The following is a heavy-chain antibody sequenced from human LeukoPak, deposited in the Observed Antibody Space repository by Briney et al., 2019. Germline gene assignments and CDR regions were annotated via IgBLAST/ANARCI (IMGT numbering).Heavy chain of an antibody. D-gene: IGHD4-23*01. CDR2: IRYDGSNK. CDR1: GFTFSSYG. V-gene: IGHV3-30*02. J-gene: IGHJ4*02. CDR3: AKDRGNMGFAVDY. Sequence: PGGSLGLSCAASGFTFSSYGMHWVRQAPGKGLEWVAFIRYDGSNKYYADSVKGRFTISRDNSKNTLYLQMNSLRAEDTAVYYCAKDRGNMGFAVDYWGQGTLVTVSS.